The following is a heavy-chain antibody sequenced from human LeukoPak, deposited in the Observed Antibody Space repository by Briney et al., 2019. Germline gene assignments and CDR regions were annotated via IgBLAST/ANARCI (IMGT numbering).Heavy chain of an antibody. V-gene: IGHV1-69*13. CDR2: FIPIFGAA. CDR3: ARPGRGRYSGYDWYPYYFDY. D-gene: IGHD5-12*01. Sequence: SVKVSCKASGGTFSSYSISWVRQAPGKGLEWMGGFIPIFGAANYAQKFQGRVTMTGDASTSTAYMELSSLRSEDTAVYYCARPGRGRYSGYDWYPYYFDYWGQGTLVTVSS. CDR1: GGTFSSYS. J-gene: IGHJ4*02.